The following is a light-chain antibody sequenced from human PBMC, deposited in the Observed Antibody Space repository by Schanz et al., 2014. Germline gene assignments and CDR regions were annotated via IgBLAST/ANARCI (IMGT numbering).Light chain of an antibody. CDR3: QSYDSSLSGGV. CDR2: EVS. Sequence: QSALTQPASVSGSPGQSITISCTGTSSDVGGYKYVSWYQQHPGKAPKLMIYEVSKRPSGVPDRFSGSKSGTSASLAITGVQAEDEADYYCQSYDSSLSGGVFGGGTKLTVL. V-gene: IGLV2-14*01. J-gene: IGLJ3*02. CDR1: SSDVGGYKY.